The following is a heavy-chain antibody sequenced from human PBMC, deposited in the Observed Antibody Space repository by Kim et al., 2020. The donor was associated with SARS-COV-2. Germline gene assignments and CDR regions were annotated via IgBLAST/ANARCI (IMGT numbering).Heavy chain of an antibody. CDR3: AKLGRPLDY. Sequence: GGSLRLSCAASGFTFSSYAMSWVRQAPGKGLEWVSVIYSGGSSTYYADSVKGRFTISRDNSKNTLYLQMNSLRAEDTAVYYCAKLGRPLDYWGQGTLVTV. D-gene: IGHD7-27*01. CDR2: IYSGGSST. J-gene: IGHJ4*02. V-gene: IGHV3-23*03. CDR1: GFTFSSYA.